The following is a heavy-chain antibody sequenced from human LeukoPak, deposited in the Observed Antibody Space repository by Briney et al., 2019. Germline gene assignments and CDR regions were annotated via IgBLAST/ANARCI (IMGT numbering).Heavy chain of an antibody. J-gene: IGHJ4*02. CDR3: ARAHGSDFDY. Sequence: SETLSLTCAVYGGSFSGYYWSWIRQPPGKGLEWIGEINHSGSTNYNPSLKSRVTISVDTSKNQFSLKLSSVTAADTAVYYCARAHGSDFDYWGQGTLVTVSS. CDR1: GGSFSGYY. V-gene: IGHV4-34*01. D-gene: IGHD1-26*01. CDR2: INHSGST.